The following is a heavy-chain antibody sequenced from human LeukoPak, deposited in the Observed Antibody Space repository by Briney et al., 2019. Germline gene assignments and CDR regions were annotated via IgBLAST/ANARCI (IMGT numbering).Heavy chain of an antibody. CDR1: GFTFSSYG. CDR3: AKPYYDSSGYYYEEVFDH. V-gene: IGHV3-30*18. D-gene: IGHD3-22*01. CDR2: ISYDGSNK. J-gene: IGHJ4*02. Sequence: PGGSLRLSCAASGFTFSSYGMHWVRQAPGKGLEWVAVISYDGSNKYYADSVKGRFTISRDNSKNTLYLQMNSLRAEDTAVYYCAKPYYDSSGYYYEEVFDHWGQGTLVTVSS.